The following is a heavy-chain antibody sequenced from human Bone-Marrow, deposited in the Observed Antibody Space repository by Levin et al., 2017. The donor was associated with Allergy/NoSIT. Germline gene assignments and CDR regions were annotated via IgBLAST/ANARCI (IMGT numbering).Heavy chain of an antibody. CDR1: GFTFDDYA. V-gene: IGHV3-9*01. Sequence: GGSLRLSCAASGFTFDDYAMHWVRQAPGKGLEWVSGISWNSGSIGYADSVKGRFTISRDNAKNSLYLQMNSLRAEDTALYYCAKEGGEGGSYYLAAFYFDYWGHGTLVTVSS. J-gene: IGHJ4*01. CDR3: AKEGGEGGSYYLAAFYFDY. CDR2: ISWNSGSI. D-gene: IGHD1-26*01.